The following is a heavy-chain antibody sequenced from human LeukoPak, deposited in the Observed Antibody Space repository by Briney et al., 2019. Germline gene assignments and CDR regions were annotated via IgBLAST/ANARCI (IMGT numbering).Heavy chain of an antibody. J-gene: IGHJ3*02. V-gene: IGHV4-59*01. CDR3: ARVRLSTGGFQLLRAALENAFDI. CDR2: IYYSGST. CDR1: GGSISSYY. Sequence: SETLSPTCTVSGGSISSYYWSWIRQPPGKGLEWIGYIYYSGSTNYNPSLTSRVTISVDTSKNQFSLKLSSLTAADTAVYYCARVRLSTGGFQLLRAALENAFDIWGQGTMVTVSS. D-gene: IGHD4-11*01.